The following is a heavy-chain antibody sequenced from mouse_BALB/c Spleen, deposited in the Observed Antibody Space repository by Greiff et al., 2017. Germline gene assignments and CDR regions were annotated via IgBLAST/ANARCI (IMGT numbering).Heavy chain of an antibody. CDR1: GFSLTGYG. J-gene: IGHJ3*01. V-gene: IGHV2-6-7*01. CDR3: ARDGYGIAY. Sequence: VQLQQSGPGLVEPSQSLSITCTVSGFSLTGYGVNWVRQPPGKGLEWLGMIWGDGSTDYTSALKSRLSISTDNSKSQVFLKMNSLQTDDTARYYCARDGYGIAYWGQGTLVTVSA. D-gene: IGHD2-2*01. CDR2: IWGDGST.